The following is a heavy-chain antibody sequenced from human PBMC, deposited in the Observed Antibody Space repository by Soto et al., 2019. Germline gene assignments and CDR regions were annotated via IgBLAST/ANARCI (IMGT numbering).Heavy chain of an antibody. CDR2: ISSSSSTI. CDR1: GFTFSSYS. CDR3: ARVSALPIVATMGDYYYYYMDV. J-gene: IGHJ6*03. Sequence: GGSLRLSCAASGFTFSSYSMNWVRQAPGKGLEWVSYISSSSSTIYYADSVKGRFTISRDNAKNSLYLQMNSLRAEDTAVDYCARVSALPIVATMGDYYYYYMDVWGKGTTVTVSS. V-gene: IGHV3-48*01. D-gene: IGHD5-12*01.